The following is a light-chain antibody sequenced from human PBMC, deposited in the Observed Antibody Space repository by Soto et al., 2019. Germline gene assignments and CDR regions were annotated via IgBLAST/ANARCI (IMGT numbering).Light chain of an antibody. Sequence: EIVLTQSPGTLSLSPRERATLSCRASQSVANAYSAWYQHKVGQSPRLLIYGASNRAPGIPDRFSGRGSGTDFTLTISRLEPEDFAVYYCQQYGASPRTFGQGTQVEVK. CDR1: QSVANAY. V-gene: IGKV3-20*01. CDR2: GAS. J-gene: IGKJ1*01. CDR3: QQYGASPRT.